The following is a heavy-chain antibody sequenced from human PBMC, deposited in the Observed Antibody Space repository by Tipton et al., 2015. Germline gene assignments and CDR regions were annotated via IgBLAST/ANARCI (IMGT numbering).Heavy chain of an antibody. V-gene: IGHV1-8*01. CDR1: GYTLTSYD. Sequence: QLVQSGAEVKEPGASVKVSCKASGYTLTSYDINWVRQATGQGLEWMGWMNPKSGNTGYAQKFQGRVTMTRDTSISTAYMELSSLTSEDTAVYYCARGHYVSRMDVWGQGTTVTVSS. CDR3: ARGHYVSRMDV. D-gene: IGHD3-10*01. J-gene: IGHJ6*02. CDR2: MNPKSGNT.